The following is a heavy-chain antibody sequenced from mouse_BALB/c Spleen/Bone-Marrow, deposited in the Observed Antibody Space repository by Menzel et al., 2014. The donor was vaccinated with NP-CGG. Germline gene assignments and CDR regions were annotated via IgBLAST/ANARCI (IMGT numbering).Heavy chain of an antibody. CDR3: ARRGGNPSFDY. Sequence: VKLVESGPELVKPGASVKISCKASGYAFSSSWMNWVKQRPGQGLEWIGRIYPGDGDTNYNGKFKGKATLTADKSSSTAHMQLSSLTSVDSAVYFCARRGGNPSFDYWGQGTTLTVSS. J-gene: IGHJ2*01. CDR1: GYAFSSSW. D-gene: IGHD2-1*01. CDR2: IYPGDGDT. V-gene: IGHV1-82*01.